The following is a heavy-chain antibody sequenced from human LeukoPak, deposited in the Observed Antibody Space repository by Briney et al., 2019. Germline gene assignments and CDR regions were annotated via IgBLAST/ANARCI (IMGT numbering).Heavy chain of an antibody. CDR3: ARQGAVCPLYYYYGMDV. J-gene: IGHJ6*02. Sequence: SETLSLTCTVSGGSISSYYWSWIRQPPGQGLEWIGYIYYSGSTIHNPSLKNRVTISVDTSKNQFALKLSSVTAAVTTVYYCARQGAVCPLYYYYGMDVWGQGTTVTVSS. CDR1: GGSISSYY. V-gene: IGHV4-59*08. CDR2: IYYSGST. D-gene: IGHD3-16*01.